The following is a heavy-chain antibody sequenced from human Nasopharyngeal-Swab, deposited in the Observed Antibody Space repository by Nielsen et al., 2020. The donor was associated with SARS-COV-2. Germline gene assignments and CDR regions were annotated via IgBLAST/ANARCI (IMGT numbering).Heavy chain of an antibody. V-gene: IGHV3-30-3*01. CDR1: GFTFSSYA. CDR2: ISYDGSNK. J-gene: IGHJ4*02. Sequence: GQSLTISCAASGFTFSSYAMHWVRQAPGKGLEWVAVISYDGSNKYYADSVKGRFTISRDNSKNTLYLQMNSLRAEDTAVYYCARDRMWFGELFYFDYWGQGTLVTVSS. CDR3: ARDRMWFGELFYFDY. D-gene: IGHD3-10*01.